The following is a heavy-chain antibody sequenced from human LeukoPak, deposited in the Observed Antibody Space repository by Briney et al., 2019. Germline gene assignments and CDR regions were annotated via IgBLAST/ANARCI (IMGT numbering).Heavy chain of an antibody. CDR3: ARGNYYDGYCDY. V-gene: IGHV3-64*01. CDR1: GFTFSSYA. CDR2: ISRNGGST. J-gene: IGHJ4*02. D-gene: IGHD3-22*01. Sequence: PGGSLRLSCAASGFTFSSYAMHWVRQAPGKGLEYVSAISRNGGSTYYANSVKDRFTISRDNSKNTLYLQMGSLRAEDTAVYYCARGNYYDGYCDYWGQGTLVTVSS.